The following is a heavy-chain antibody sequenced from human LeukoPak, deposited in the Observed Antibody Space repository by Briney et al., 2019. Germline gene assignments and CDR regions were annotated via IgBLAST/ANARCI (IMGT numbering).Heavy chain of an antibody. D-gene: IGHD1-14*01. CDR3: AREPLPGLDY. CDR1: GFTFSSYG. V-gene: IGHV3-30*03. J-gene: IGHJ4*02. CDR2: ISYDGSNK. Sequence: PGRSLRLSCAASGFTFSSYGMHWVRQAPGKGLEWVAVISYDGSNKYYADSVKGRFTISRDNSKNTLYLQMNSLRAEDTAVYYCAREPLPGLDYWGQGTLVTVSS.